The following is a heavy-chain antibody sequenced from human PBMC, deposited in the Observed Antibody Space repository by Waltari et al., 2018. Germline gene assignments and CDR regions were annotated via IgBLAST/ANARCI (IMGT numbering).Heavy chain of an antibody. V-gene: IGHV3-23*04. CDR2: ISGSGADT. J-gene: IGHJ6*02. Sequence: DVQLVESGGGLVQPGGPLRISCAASGFTFSHYALPWVRQAPGRGLEWVSVISGSGADTSYADSVKGRFTISRDNSENILFLQMNNLRAEDSAVYYCAKAIAPGDYFYYGMDVWGPGTTVIVSS. CDR1: GFTFSHYA. D-gene: IGHD6-13*01. CDR3: AKAIAPGDYFYYGMDV.